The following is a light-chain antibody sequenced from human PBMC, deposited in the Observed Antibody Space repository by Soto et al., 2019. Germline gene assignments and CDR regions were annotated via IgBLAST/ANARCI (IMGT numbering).Light chain of an antibody. V-gene: IGKV3-20*01. J-gene: IGKJ1*01. Sequence: EIVLTQSPGTLSLSPGERATLSCRASQSVSTSYLAWYQQKPGQAPRLLIYGASSRATGIPDRFSGSGSGTDFTLTISRLVHEDFAVYYCQQYGSSPPWTCGQGTKVEIK. CDR1: QSVSTSY. CDR3: QQYGSSPPWT. CDR2: GAS.